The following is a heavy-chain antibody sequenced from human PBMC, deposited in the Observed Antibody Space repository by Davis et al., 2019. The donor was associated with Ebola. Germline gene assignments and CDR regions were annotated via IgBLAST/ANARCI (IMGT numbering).Heavy chain of an antibody. J-gene: IGHJ4*02. V-gene: IGHV4-39*01. CDR3: ARPKGSSGYYDY. CDR1: GGSISSSSYY. CDR2: IYYSGST. D-gene: IGHD3-22*01. Sequence: PSETLSLTCTVSGGSISSSSYYWGWIRQPPGKGLEWIGSIYYSGSTYYNPSLKSRVTISVDTSKNQFSLKLSSVTAADTAVYYCARPKGSSGYYDYWGQGTLVTVSS.